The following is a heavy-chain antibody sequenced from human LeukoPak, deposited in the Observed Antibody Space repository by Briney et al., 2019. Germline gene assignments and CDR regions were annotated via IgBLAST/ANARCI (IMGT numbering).Heavy chain of an antibody. J-gene: IGHJ4*02. Sequence: GSLRLSCAASEFTFISHGMTWVRQAPGKGLEWVSTISGSGGSTYYADSVKGRVTISRDNSKSTVYLQMYSLRVEDTAVYYCANPRFDYWGQGTLVTVSS. CDR1: EFTFISHG. CDR3: ANPRFDY. V-gene: IGHV3-23*01. CDR2: ISGSGGST.